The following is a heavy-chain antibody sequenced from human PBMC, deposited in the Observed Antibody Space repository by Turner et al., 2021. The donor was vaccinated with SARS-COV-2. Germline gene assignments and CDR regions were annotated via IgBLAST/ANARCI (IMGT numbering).Heavy chain of an antibody. CDR1: GYTFTDYY. D-gene: IGHD2-21*02. J-gene: IGHJ6*02. Sequence: QVQLVQSGAEVKKPGASVKVSCKAGGYTFTDYYIHWVRQARGQGLEWMGLINPNSGGTNYAQTFQGRVTMTRDTSISATYMELSRLRSDDTAMYFCARDNDRVTATFYYYGMDVWGQGTTVTVSS. V-gene: IGHV1-2*02. CDR3: ARDNDRVTATFYYYGMDV. CDR2: INPNSGGT.